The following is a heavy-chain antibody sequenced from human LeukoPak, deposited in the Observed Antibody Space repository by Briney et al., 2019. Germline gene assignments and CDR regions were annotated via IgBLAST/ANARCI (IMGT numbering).Heavy chain of an antibody. V-gene: IGHV1-69*05. J-gene: IGHJ6*03. CDR3: AGGGEAYYYYMDV. D-gene: IGHD2-21*01. Sequence: SVKVSCKASGGTFSSYAISWVRQAPGQGLEWMGRIIPIFGTANYAQKFQGRVTVTTDESTSTAYMELSSLRSEDTAVYYWAGGGEAYYYYMDVWGKGTTVTVSS. CDR1: GGTFSSYA. CDR2: IIPIFGTA.